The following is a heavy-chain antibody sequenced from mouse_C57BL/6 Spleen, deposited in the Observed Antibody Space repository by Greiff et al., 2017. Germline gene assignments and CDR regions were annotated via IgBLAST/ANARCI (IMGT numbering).Heavy chain of an antibody. Sequence: EVKVVESGGGLVKPGGSLKLSCAASGFTFSSYAMSWVRQTPEKRLEWVATISDGGSYTYYPDNVKGRFTISRDNAKNNLYLQMSHLKSEDTAMYYCARGLTGHFDYWRQGTTLTVSS. V-gene: IGHV5-4*03. CDR3: ARGLTGHFDY. CDR2: ISDGGSYT. D-gene: IGHD4-1*01. CDR1: GFTFSSYA. J-gene: IGHJ2*01.